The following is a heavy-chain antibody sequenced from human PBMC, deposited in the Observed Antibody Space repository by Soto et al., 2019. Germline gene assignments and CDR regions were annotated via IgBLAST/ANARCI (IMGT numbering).Heavy chain of an antibody. CDR2: IYSNDEK. J-gene: IGHJ5*02. CDR1: GFSLRNAGMG. Sequence: QVTLKESGPVLVKPTETLTLTCTVSGFSLRNAGMGVSWIRQPPGKALEWLAHIYSNDEKSYSTSLNTRLTSSKDTSKSQVVLTMTNMDPVDTATYYCARSVSLQASVDNWFDPWGQGTPVTVSS. D-gene: IGHD2-21*02. V-gene: IGHV2-26*01. CDR3: ARSVSLQASVDNWFDP.